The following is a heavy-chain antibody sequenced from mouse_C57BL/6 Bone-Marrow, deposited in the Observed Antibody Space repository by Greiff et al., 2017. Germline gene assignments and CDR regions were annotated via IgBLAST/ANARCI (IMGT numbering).Heavy chain of an antibody. J-gene: IGHJ1*03. CDR3: AHGNYFYWYFAV. D-gene: IGHD2-1*01. Sequence: VQLQQSGAELVRPGASVKLSCTASGFNIKDDYMHWVKQRPEQGLEWIGWIDPENGDTEYASKFQGKATLTVDKPSNTAYMQLSSLTSEDSAVYYCAHGNYFYWYFAVWGTGTTVTVSS. CDR2: IDPENGDT. CDR1: GFNIKDDY. V-gene: IGHV14-4*01.